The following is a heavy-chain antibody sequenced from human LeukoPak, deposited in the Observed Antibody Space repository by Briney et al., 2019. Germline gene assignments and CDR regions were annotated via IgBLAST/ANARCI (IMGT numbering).Heavy chain of an antibody. Sequence: GASVKVSCKASGYTFTNYGISWVRQAPGQGLEWMGWISAYSGNINYAQKLQGRATMTTDTSTSTAYMELRSLRSDDTAVYYCARHTGYSSGWCTYYYMDVWGKGTTVTVSS. J-gene: IGHJ6*03. CDR1: GYTFTNYG. CDR3: ARHTGYSSGWCTYYYMDV. CDR2: ISAYSGNI. D-gene: IGHD6-19*01. V-gene: IGHV1-18*01.